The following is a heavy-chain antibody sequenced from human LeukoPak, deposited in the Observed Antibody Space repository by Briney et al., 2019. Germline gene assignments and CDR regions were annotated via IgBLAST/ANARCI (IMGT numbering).Heavy chain of an antibody. J-gene: IGHJ4*02. CDR1: GGSISSYY. CDR3: ASVRCSATSCYEFYFDY. D-gene: IGHD2-2*01. V-gene: IGHV4-59*01. Sequence: SETLSLTCTVSGGSISSYYWSWIRQPPGKGLEWIGYMFYSGSTSYNSSLKSRVTISVDTSKNQFSLKLSSVTAADTAVYYCASVRCSATSCYEFYFDYWGQGTLVTVSS. CDR2: MFYSGST.